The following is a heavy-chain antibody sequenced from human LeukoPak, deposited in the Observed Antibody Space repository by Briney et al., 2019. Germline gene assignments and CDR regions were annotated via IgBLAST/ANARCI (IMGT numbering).Heavy chain of an antibody. Sequence: ASVTVSCTASGYNFKAYGLTWVRQAPGQGLEWMGWISGYNGNTNYAQNLQGRVTMTTAASTNTAYMELRSLTSDDTAVYYCARDMGYDVQRREYWGQGTLVTVSS. D-gene: IGHD3-22*01. V-gene: IGHV1-18*01. CDR2: ISGYNGNT. CDR3: ARDMGYDVQRREY. J-gene: IGHJ4*02. CDR1: GYNFKAYG.